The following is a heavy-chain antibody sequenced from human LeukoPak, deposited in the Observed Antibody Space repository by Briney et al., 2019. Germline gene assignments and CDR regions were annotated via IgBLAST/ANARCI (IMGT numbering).Heavy chain of an antibody. CDR3: ASGGPSFSFGQRDY. V-gene: IGHV3-74*01. CDR1: GFTFSSYW. J-gene: IGHJ4*02. D-gene: IGHD3-3*01. CDR2: ISTDGSDT. Sequence: GGSLRLSCAASGFTFSSYWMHWVGQAPGKGLVWLSRISTDGSDTRYADSVKGRFTISRDNAKNTVYLLMNSLRAEDTALYYCASGGPSFSFGQRDYWGQGTLVAVSS.